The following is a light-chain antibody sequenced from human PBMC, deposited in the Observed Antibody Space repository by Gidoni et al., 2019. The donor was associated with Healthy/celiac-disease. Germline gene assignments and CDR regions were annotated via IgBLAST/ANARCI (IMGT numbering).Light chain of an antibody. V-gene: IGKV4-1*01. CDR2: WAS. CDR1: KSVLYSSNNKNY. J-gene: IGKJ2*03. CDR3: QQYYSTPAYS. Sequence: DIVMTQSPDSLAVSLGERATINCKSSKSVLYSSNNKNYLAWYHQKPGQPPKLLIYWASTRESGVPDRFSGSGSGTDFTLTISSLQAEDVAVYYCQQYYSTPAYSFGQGTKLEIK.